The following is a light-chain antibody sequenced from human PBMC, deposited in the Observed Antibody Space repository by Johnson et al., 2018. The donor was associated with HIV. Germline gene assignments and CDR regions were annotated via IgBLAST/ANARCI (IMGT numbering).Light chain of an antibody. CDR3: GTWDSSLGGV. J-gene: IGLJ1*01. V-gene: IGLV1-51*01. Sequence: QSVLKQPPSVSAAPGQKVTISCSGSSSNIGNNYVSWYQQLPGTAPKLLIYDNNKRPSGIPDRFSGSKSGTSATLGITGLQTGDEADYYCGTWDSSLGGVFGTGTKVTGL. CDR2: DNN. CDR1: SSNIGNNY.